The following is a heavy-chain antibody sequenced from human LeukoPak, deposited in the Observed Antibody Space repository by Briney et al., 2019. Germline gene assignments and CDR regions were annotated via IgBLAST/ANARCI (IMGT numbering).Heavy chain of an antibody. CDR1: GGTFSSYA. Sequence: GSSVKVSFKASGGTFSSYAISWVRQAPGQGLEWMGGIIPIFGTANYAQKFQGRVTITADESTSTAYMELSSLRSEDTAVYYCARPDYGGTDAEYFQHWGQGTLVTVSS. CDR2: IIPIFGTA. J-gene: IGHJ1*01. D-gene: IGHD4-23*01. CDR3: ARPDYGGTDAEYFQH. V-gene: IGHV1-69*01.